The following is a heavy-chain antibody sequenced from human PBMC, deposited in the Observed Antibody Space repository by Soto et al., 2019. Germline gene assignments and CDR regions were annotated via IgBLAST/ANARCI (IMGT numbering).Heavy chain of an antibody. V-gene: IGHV3-30-3*01. CDR1: GFNFSSSA. D-gene: IGHD6-19*01. CDR2: LSDDANNR. J-gene: IGHJ4*02. CDR3: AKESLKTPVTGPVDC. Sequence: QVQLVESGGGVVQPGRSLRLSCAASGFNFSSSAMYWVRQAPGKGLEWMAVLSDDANNRYYADSVRGRFTISRDNSKNTLYLQMSSLRAEDTAVYYCAKESLKTPVTGPVDCWGQGTVVTVSS.